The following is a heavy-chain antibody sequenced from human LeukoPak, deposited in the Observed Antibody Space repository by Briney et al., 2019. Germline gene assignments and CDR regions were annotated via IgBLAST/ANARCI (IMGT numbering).Heavy chain of an antibody. V-gene: IGHV3-53*01. J-gene: IGHJ4*02. D-gene: IGHD3-9*01. CDR2: IYGGGDT. CDR1: GFTVSINY. CDR3: ARAAKVLRYFDWPREGSLFDY. Sequence: GGSLRLSCAASGFTVSINYMNWVRQAPGKGLEWVSVIYGGGDTYYADSVKGRFTISRDNSKNTLYLQMNSLRAEDTAVYYCARAAKVLRYFDWPREGSLFDYWGQGTVVTVSP.